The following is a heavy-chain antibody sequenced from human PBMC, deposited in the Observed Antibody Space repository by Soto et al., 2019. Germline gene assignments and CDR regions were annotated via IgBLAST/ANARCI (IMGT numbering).Heavy chain of an antibody. CDR3: AGDPDSHYNDSHAYSYP. D-gene: IGHD3-22*01. CDR2: ISAYNGNT. V-gene: IGHV1-18*01. J-gene: IGHJ5*02. Sequence: ASVKVSCKASGYTFTSYYISWVRQAPGQGLEWMGWISAYNGNTNYAQKLQGRVTITADKFTGTAYMELTRLRSDDTAVYYCAGDPDSHYNDSHAYSYPWGQGTLVTVSS. CDR1: GYTFTSYY.